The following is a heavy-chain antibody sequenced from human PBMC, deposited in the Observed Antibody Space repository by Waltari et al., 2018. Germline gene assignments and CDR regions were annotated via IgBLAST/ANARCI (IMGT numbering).Heavy chain of an antibody. CDR3: ARKTVQLEYYYYGMDV. CDR2: MNPNSGNT. V-gene: IGHV1-8*01. J-gene: IGHJ6*02. D-gene: IGHD1-1*01. Sequence: QVQLVQSGAEVKKPGASVKVSCKASGYTFTSYDINWVRQATGQGLEWMGWMNPNSGNTGYAQKFQGRVTMTRNTSISTAYMELSSLRSEDTAVYYCARKTVQLEYYYYGMDVWGQGTTVTVSS. CDR1: GYTFTSYD.